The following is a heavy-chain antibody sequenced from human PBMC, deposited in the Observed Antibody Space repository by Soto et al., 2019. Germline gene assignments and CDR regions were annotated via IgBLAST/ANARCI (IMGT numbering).Heavy chain of an antibody. Sequence: GGSLRLSCAASGFTFTRYSMNWVRQAPGKGLEWVSSISSTTNYIYYGDSMKGRFTISRDNAKNSLYLEMNSLRAEDTAVYYCARESEDLTSNFDHSRQSTLVTDS. CDR1: GFTFTRYS. CDR3: ARESEDLTSNFDH. V-gene: IGHV3-21*06. CDR2: ISSTTNYI. J-gene: IGHJ4*01.